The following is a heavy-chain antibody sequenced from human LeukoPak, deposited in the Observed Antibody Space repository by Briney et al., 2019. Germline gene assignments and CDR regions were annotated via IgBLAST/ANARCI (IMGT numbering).Heavy chain of an antibody. J-gene: IGHJ6*02. V-gene: IGHV4-39*01. CDR1: GGSISSSSYY. Sequence: PSETLSLTCTVSGGSISSSSYYWGWIRQPPGKGLEWIGSIYYSGSTYHNPSLKSRVTISVDTSKNQFSLKLSSVTAADTAVYYCARHVDGDYYYGMDVWGQGTTVTVSS. D-gene: IGHD4-17*01. CDR3: ARHVDGDYYYGMDV. CDR2: IYYSGST.